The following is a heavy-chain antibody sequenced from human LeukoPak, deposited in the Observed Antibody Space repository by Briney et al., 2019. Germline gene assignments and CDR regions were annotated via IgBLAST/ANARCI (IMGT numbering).Heavy chain of an antibody. V-gene: IGHV4-30-4*01. CDR3: AREAGNGYKYYCYATDV. D-gene: IGHD5-24*01. CDR1: GSSISSGDYY. Sequence: SQTLSLTCTVSGSSISSGDYYWSWIRQSPGRGLEWIGYIYSSGSAYYNPSLKSRVTISVDTSKNQFSLRLNSVTAADTAVYYCAREAGNGYKYYCYATDVWGQGTTVTVSS. J-gene: IGHJ6*02. CDR2: IYSSGSA.